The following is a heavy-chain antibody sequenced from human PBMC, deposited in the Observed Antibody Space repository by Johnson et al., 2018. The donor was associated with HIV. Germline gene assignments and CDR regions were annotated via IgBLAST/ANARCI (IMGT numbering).Heavy chain of an antibody. CDR2: IYSGGST. CDR3: AKDRAAAGSYNAFDV. D-gene: IGHD6-13*01. CDR1: GFTVSSNY. Sequence: VQLVESGGGLIQPGGSLRLSCAASGFTVSSNYMSWVRQAPGKGLEWVSVIYSGGSTYYADSVKGRFTISRDNSKNTLYLQMNTLRAEDTDLYSCAKDRAAAGSYNAFDVWGQGTMVTVSS. V-gene: IGHV3-53*01. J-gene: IGHJ3*01.